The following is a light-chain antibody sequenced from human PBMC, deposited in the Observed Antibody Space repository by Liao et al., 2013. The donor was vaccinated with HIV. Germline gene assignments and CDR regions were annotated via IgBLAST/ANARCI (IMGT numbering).Light chain of an antibody. CDR2: YER. CDR3: QVWDSGSSV. V-gene: IGLV3-21*01. CDR1: NIGSRG. J-gene: IGLJ1*01. Sequence: YVLTQAPSVSAAPGQTAVITCGGNNIGSRGVHWYQQRPGQAPVLVIYYERNRPSGIPERISGSISGNTATLTIGRAEAGDEADYHCQVWDSGSSVFGTGTKVTVL.